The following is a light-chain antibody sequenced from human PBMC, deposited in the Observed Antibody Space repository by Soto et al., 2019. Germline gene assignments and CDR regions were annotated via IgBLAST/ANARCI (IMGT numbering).Light chain of an antibody. CDR2: GAS. CDR3: QQYASSPVT. Sequence: IMLTQSPGTLSLYPGERATLSCRASQIIRNNYLAWYQQRPGQAPRLLIFGASNRATGVPDRFTGSASGTDFTLTISRLQPEDFALYFCQQYASSPVTFGGGAKADI. J-gene: IGKJ4*01. CDR1: QIIRNNY. V-gene: IGKV3-20*01.